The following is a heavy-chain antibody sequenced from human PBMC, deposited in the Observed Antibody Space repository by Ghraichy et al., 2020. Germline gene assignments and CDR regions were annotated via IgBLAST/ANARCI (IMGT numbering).Heavy chain of an antibody. CDR1: GGSISSYY. CDR3: ARSSSGYYDWFDP. Sequence: SETLSLTCTVSGGSISSYYWSWIRQPPGKGLEWIGYIYYSGSTNYNPSLKSRVTISVDTSKNQFSLKLSSVTAADTAVYYCARSSSGYYDWFDPWGQGTLVPVSS. D-gene: IGHD3-22*01. V-gene: IGHV4-59*12. CDR2: IYYSGST. J-gene: IGHJ5*02.